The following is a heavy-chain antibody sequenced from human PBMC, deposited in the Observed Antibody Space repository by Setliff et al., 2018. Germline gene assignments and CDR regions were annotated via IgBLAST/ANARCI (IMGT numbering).Heavy chain of an antibody. CDR3: ARHNTNLQPNDY. D-gene: IGHD1-1*01. CDR1: GFTFSSYS. CDR2: ISSKNSYI. Sequence: PGGSLRLSCAASGFTFSSYSMNWVRQVPGKGLEWVSSISSKNSYIDYADSVKGRFTISRDNAKNSLYLQMNSLRAEDTAVYFCARHNTNLQPNDYWGQGTLVTVSS. V-gene: IGHV3-21*01. J-gene: IGHJ4*02.